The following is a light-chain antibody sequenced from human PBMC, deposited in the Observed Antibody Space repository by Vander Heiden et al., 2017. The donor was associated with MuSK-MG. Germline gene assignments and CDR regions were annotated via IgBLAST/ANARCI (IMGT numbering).Light chain of an antibody. J-gene: IGLJ2*01. Sequence: QSVLTQLSSAPGTPGQRATTTCSGSSSNIGRNTVNCYQRHPETAPKLLINSINQRTSGVPDRFSGSKSGTSASLAISGLQSEDEADYHCAAWDDSLNGHVVFGGGTKLTVL. V-gene: IGLV1-44*01. CDR1: SSNIGRNT. CDR2: SIN. CDR3: AAWDDSLNGHVV.